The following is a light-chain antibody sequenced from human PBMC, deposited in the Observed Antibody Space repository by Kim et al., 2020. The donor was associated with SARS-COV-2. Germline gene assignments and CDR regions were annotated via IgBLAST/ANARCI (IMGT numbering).Light chain of an antibody. Sequence: QSITISCTGTSSDVGSYISVSWYQQHPGKAPKLIIYDVNNRPSGISNRFSGSKSANTASLTISGLQAEDEADYYCSSYTGTMTPFVFGTRTKVTVL. J-gene: IGLJ1*01. CDR2: DVN. V-gene: IGLV2-14*03. CDR1: SSDVGSYIS. CDR3: SSYTGTMTPFV.